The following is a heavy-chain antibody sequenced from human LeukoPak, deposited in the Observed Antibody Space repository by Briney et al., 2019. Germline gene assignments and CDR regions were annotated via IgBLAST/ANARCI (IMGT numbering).Heavy chain of an antibody. Sequence: PSETLSLTCTVSGGSISSYYWSWIRQPPGKGLEWIGYIYYSGSTNYNPSLKSRVTISVDTSKNQFSLKLSSVTAADTAVYYCARAGEYSSSPNWFDPWGQGTLVTVSS. D-gene: IGHD6-13*01. V-gene: IGHV4-59*12. J-gene: IGHJ5*02. CDR3: ARAGEYSSSPNWFDP. CDR1: GGSISSYY. CDR2: IYYSGST.